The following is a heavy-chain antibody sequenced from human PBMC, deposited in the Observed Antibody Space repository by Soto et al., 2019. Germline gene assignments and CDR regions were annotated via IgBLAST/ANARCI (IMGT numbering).Heavy chain of an antibody. D-gene: IGHD1-26*01. CDR2: ISYDGSNK. V-gene: IGHV3-30-3*01. J-gene: IGHJ1*01. CDR3: ARDEGFYSGSSPCSEYFQR. CDR1: GFTFSSYA. Sequence: GGSLRLSCAASGFTFSSYAMHWVRQAPGKGLEWVAVISYDGSNKYYADSVKGRFTISRDNSKNTLYLQMNSLRAEDTAVYYCARDEGFYSGSSPCSEYFQRWDQGTLVTVSS.